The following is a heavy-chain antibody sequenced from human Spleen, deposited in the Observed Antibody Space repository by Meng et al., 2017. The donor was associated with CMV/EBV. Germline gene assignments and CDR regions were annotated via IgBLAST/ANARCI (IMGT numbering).Heavy chain of an antibody. Sequence: SGDCVSSASYYWRWIRQPPGKGLEWIGYIYYSGSTHYNPSLKSRVTISVDTSKNQFSLKLYSVTAADTAVYYCARTYSSSRYWFDPWGQGTLVTVSS. CDR3: ARTYSSSRYWFDP. CDR2: IYYSGST. J-gene: IGHJ5*02. CDR1: GDCVSSASYY. V-gene: IGHV4-61*01. D-gene: IGHD2-2*01.